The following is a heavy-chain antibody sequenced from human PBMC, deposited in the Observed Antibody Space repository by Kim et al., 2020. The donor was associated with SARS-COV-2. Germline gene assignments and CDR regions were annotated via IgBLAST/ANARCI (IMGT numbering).Heavy chain of an antibody. Sequence: GGSLRLSCAASGFTFSSYWMHWVRQAPGKGLVWVSRINSDGSSTSYADSVKGRFTISRDNAKNTLYLQMNSLRAEDTAVYYCARDEVLAGISVGFDYWGQGTLVTVSS. V-gene: IGHV3-74*01. CDR2: INSDGSST. J-gene: IGHJ4*02. CDR1: GFTFSSYW. D-gene: IGHD6-19*01. CDR3: ARDEVLAGISVGFDY.